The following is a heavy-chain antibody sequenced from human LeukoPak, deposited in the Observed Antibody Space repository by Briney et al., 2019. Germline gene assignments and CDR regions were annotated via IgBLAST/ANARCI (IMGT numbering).Heavy chain of an antibody. J-gene: IGHJ4*02. CDR1: GDSISSGDYY. Sequence: SETLSLTCTVSGDSISSGDYYWSWIRQPAGKGLEWIGRIYTSGSTNYNPSLKSRVTMSVDTSKNQFSLKLSSVTAADTAVYYCVRGKYYYDSSGYFDQFDYWGQGTLVTVSS. D-gene: IGHD3-22*01. V-gene: IGHV4-61*02. CDR2: IYTSGST. CDR3: VRGKYYYDSSGYFDQFDY.